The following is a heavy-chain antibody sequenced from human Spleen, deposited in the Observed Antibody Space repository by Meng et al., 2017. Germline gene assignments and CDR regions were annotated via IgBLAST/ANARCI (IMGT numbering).Heavy chain of an antibody. V-gene: IGHV4-61*01. CDR1: GGSVSSGSYY. CDR3: AGESAYSRFDY. J-gene: IGHJ4*02. D-gene: IGHD5-18*01. CDR2: IYYSGST. Sequence: QVHLQESGPGLVRPSETLSLTCTVSGGSVSSGSYYWSWIRQPPGKGLEWIGYIYYSGSTRYNPSLKSRVTISVDTSKNQFSLKLSSVTAADTAVYYCAGESAYSRFDYWGQGTLVTVSS.